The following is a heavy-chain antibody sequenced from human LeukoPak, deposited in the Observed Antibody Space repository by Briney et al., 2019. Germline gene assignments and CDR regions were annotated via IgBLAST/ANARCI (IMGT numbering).Heavy chain of an antibody. V-gene: IGHV3-23*01. J-gene: IGHJ4*02. CDR1: GFTFSSYA. Sequence: GGSLRLSCAASGFTFSSYAMSWVRQAPGKGLEWVSAISGSGGSTYYADSVKGRFTISRDNSKNTLYLQMNSLRAEDTAVYYCAKDEGYCSSTSCSGPFYDWGQGTLVTVSS. CDR3: AKDEGYCSSTSCSGPFYD. D-gene: IGHD2-2*01. CDR2: ISGSGGST.